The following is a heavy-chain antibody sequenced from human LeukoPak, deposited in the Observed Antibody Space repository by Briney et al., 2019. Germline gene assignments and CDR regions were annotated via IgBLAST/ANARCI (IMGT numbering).Heavy chain of an antibody. V-gene: IGHV3-30*18. J-gene: IGHJ4*02. CDR3: AKDSYDRSGYYYYYFAY. D-gene: IGHD3-22*01. CDR1: GFTFSSSG. Sequence: GGSLRLSCAASGFTFSSSGMHWVRQAPGKGLEWVAVISYDGSNKYYADSVKGRFTISRDNSKNTLYLQMNSLRAGDTAVYYCAKDSYDRSGYYYYYFAYWGQGTQVAVSS. CDR2: ISYDGSNK.